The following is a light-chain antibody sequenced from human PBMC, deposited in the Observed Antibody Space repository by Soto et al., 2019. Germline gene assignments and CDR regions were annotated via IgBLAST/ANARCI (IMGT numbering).Light chain of an antibody. J-gene: IGKJ2*01. Sequence: DIQMTQSPSSLSASVGDRVTITCQASQDISNYLNWHQQKPGKAPKLLIYDASNLETGVPSRFSGSGSGTDFTFTISSLQPEDIATYYCQQYDNLLPYTFGQGTKVDIK. CDR2: DAS. CDR3: QQYDNLLPYT. V-gene: IGKV1-33*01. CDR1: QDISNY.